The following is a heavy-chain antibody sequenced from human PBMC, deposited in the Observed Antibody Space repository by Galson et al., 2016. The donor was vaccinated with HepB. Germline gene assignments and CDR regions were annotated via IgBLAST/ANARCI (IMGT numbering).Heavy chain of an antibody. V-gene: IGHV3-69-1*01. Sequence: SLRLSCAASGFAFGRYWMHWVRQAPGKGLVWVSRINSASTIYYADSVKGRFTISRDNAKNSLYLQMNSLRAEDTAVYYCARDNVGWYESYTFDIWGQGTMVTVSS. J-gene: IGHJ3*02. CDR1: GFAFGRYW. D-gene: IGHD6-19*01. CDR3: ARDNVGWYESYTFDI. CDR2: INSASTI.